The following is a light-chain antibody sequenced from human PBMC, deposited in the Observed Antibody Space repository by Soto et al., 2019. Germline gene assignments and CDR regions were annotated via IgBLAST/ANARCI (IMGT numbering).Light chain of an antibody. CDR3: SSYTSSNTLI. CDR2: EVT. V-gene: IGLV2-14*01. J-gene: IGLJ2*01. Sequence: QSALTQPASVSGSPGQSITISCTGTSSDIGDYNYVSWHQQQPGKAPKLMIYEVTNRPSGVSNRFSGSKSGNTASLTISGLQAEDEADYYCSSYTSSNTLIFGGGTQLTVL. CDR1: SSDIGDYNY.